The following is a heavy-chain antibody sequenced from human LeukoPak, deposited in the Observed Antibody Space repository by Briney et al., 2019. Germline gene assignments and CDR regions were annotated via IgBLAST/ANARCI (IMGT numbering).Heavy chain of an antibody. V-gene: IGHV3-74*01. Sequence: GESLRLSCAASGFTFSNNWMHWVRQAPGKGLVWVSYINSDGSTTNYADSVKGRITISRDNAKNTLYLQMNSLRVHDTAVYYCARTEYCNTTTCKYAIIWGQGTIVTVSS. CDR3: ARTEYCNTTTCKYAII. CDR2: INSDGSTT. D-gene: IGHD2/OR15-2a*01. CDR1: GFTFSNNW. J-gene: IGHJ3*02.